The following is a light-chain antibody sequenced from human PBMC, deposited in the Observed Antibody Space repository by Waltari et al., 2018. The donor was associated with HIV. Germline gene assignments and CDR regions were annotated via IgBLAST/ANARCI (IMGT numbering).Light chain of an antibody. CDR3: GAWASSLSAVL. CDR1: SSNIGNNY. CDR2: GNN. V-gene: IGLV1-51*01. J-gene: IGLJ2*01. Sequence: QSMLTQPPSVSAPPGQKVNISCAGSSSNIGNNYVSWYQQRPGTSPKLRIKGNNKRPSAIPDRFSGSKSATSATLGITVLQTGDEADYYCGAWASSLSAVLFGGGTKLTVL.